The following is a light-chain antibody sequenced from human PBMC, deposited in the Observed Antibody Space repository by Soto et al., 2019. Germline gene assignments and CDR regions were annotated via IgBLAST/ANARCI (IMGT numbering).Light chain of an antibody. CDR1: QSVSSTY. Sequence: ETVLTQSPGSLSLSPGETATLSCRASQSVSSTYLAWYQQKPGQAPRVLIYGASSRATGIPDRFSGSGSGTDFTLTISRLEPEDSAVYYCHQCGNSWWTFGQGTKVEIK. CDR3: HQCGNSWWT. CDR2: GAS. J-gene: IGKJ1*01. V-gene: IGKV3-20*01.